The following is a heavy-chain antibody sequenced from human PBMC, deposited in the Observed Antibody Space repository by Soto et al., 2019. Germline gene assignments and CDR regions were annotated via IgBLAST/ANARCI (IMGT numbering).Heavy chain of an antibody. CDR2: IYHSGST. Sequence: SETLSLTCAVSGGSISSSNWWSWVRQPPGKGLEWIGEIYHSGSTNYNPSLKSRVTISVDKSKNQFSLKLSSVTAADTSVYYCARVVDRSRVAGYYYYYGMDVWGQGTTVTVSS. CDR3: ARVVDRSRVAGYYYYYGMDV. J-gene: IGHJ6*02. V-gene: IGHV4-4*02. CDR1: GGSISSSNW. D-gene: IGHD6-19*01.